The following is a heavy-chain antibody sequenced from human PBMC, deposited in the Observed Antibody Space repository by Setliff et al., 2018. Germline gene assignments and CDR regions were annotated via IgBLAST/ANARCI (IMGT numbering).Heavy chain of an antibody. V-gene: IGHV1-18*01. CDR2: ISAYNGNT. D-gene: IGHD3-9*01. Sequence: GASVKVSCKASGYTFITYGVNWVRQAPGQGLEWMGWISAYNGNTNYAQNLQDRVTMTTDTSTSTAYMELRSLRSDDTAVYYCARHGDASFYYDILTGHSPPYYFDYWGQGTLVTVSS. CDR3: ARHGDASFYYDILTGHSPPYYFDY. J-gene: IGHJ4*02. CDR1: GYTFITYG.